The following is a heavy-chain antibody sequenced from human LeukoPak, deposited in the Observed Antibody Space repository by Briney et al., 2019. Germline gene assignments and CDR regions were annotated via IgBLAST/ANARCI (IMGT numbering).Heavy chain of an antibody. J-gene: IGHJ6*03. Sequence: GGSLRLSCAAAAFTFSDYYMRWIRRAPGRGRVWVSSIIKSGSTKYYADPVKGRFTISRDNAKNSLFLQMNSLRAEDTAVYYCARVLRYCSGGNCYSGGLGYMDVWGKGTTVTISS. CDR3: ARVLRYCSGGNCYSGGLGYMDV. V-gene: IGHV3-11*01. CDR2: IIKSGSTK. D-gene: IGHD2-15*01. CDR1: AFTFSDYY.